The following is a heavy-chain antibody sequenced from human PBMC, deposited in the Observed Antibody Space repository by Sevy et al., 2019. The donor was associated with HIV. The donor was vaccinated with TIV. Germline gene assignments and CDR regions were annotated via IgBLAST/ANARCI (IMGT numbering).Heavy chain of an antibody. J-gene: IGHJ6*03. D-gene: IGHD4-17*01. CDR3: AADLVGDLGGYYYYYYMDV. V-gene: IGHV1-58*01. CDR2: IVVGSGNT. Sequence: ASVKVSCKASGFTFTSSAVQWVRQARGQRLEWIGWIVVGSGNTNNSQKFQERVTITRDMSTSTAYMELSSLRSEDTAVYYCAADLVGDLGGYYYYYYMDVWGKGTTVTVSS. CDR1: GFTFTSSA.